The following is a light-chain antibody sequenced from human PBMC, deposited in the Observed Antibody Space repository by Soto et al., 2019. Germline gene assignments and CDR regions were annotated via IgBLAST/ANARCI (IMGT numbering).Light chain of an antibody. J-gene: IGLJ2*01. V-gene: IGLV2-14*01. CDR1: SSDIASYKF. CDR3: SSATNTDTLVV. CDR2: EVN. Sequence: QSALTQPASVSGSPGQSITISCTGTSSDIASYKFVSWFQHHPGKAPKLLIYEVNNRSSGISNRFSGSKSGNTASLTISGLQPEDEANYFCSSATNTDTLVVFGGGTQLTVL.